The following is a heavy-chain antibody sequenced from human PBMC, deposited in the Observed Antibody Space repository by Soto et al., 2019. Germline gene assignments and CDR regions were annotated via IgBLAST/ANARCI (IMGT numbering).Heavy chain of an antibody. V-gene: IGHV4-59*08. J-gene: IGHJ4*02. CDR2: VYYSGNT. D-gene: IGHD5-18*01. CDR3: ARHPGYSPFDC. CDR1: GGSINNYY. Sequence: PSETLSLTCTVSGGSINNYYWSWIRQTPGKGLEWIGYVYYSGNTNYNPSVKSRVTISVDTSKNHFSLKLSSVTAADTAVYYCARHPGYSPFDCWGQGTLVTVSS.